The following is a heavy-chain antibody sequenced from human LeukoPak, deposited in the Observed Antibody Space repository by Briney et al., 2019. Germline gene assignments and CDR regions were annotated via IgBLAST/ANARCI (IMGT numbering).Heavy chain of an antibody. Sequence: GGSLRLSCAASGFTFSSYWMHWVRQAPGKGLVWVSRINSDGSSTSYADSVKGRFTISRDNAKNTLYLQMNSLRAEDTAVYYCASLGTLYSSSWPIDYWGQGTLVTVSS. CDR2: INSDGSST. V-gene: IGHV3-74*01. CDR3: ASLGTLYSSSWPIDY. D-gene: IGHD6-13*01. CDR1: GFTFSSYW. J-gene: IGHJ4*02.